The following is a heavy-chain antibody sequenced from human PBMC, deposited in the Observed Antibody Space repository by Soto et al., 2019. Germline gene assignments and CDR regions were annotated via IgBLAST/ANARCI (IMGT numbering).Heavy chain of an antibody. CDR3: ARHGFASSGWYYGHFDY. V-gene: IGHV4-39*01. J-gene: IGHJ4*02. D-gene: IGHD6-19*01. Sequence: QLQLQESGPGLVKPSETLSLTCTVSGGSISRSSYYWGWIRQPPGKGLEWIGSIFYSGSTYYNPSLKSRVTISGDTSKTQSSLRLSSVTAADTTVYYCARHGFASSGWYYGHFDYWGQGTLVAVSS. CDR2: IFYSGST. CDR1: GGSISRSSYY.